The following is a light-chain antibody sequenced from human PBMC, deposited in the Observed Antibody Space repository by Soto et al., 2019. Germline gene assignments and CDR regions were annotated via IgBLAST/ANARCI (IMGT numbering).Light chain of an antibody. CDR2: DAS. CDR1: QSISSW. CDR3: QPYNSSWT. J-gene: IGKJ1*01. V-gene: IGKV1-5*01. Sequence: DIQMTQSPSTLSASVGDRVTITCRASQSISSWLAWYQQKPGKAPKLLIYDASSLESGVPSRFSGSGSGTEFPLTFSSLQPDDFATYYCQPYNSSWTFGQGTKVEIK.